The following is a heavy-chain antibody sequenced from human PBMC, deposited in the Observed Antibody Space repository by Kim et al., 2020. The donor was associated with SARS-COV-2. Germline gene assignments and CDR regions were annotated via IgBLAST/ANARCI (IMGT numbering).Heavy chain of an antibody. CDR3: ARDGELRYSGSYRNAFDI. J-gene: IGHJ3*02. D-gene: IGHD1-26*01. V-gene: IGHV3-11*06. Sequence: KGRFTISRGNAKNSLYLQMNSLRAEDTAVYYCARDGELRYSGSYRNAFDIWGQGTMVTVSS.